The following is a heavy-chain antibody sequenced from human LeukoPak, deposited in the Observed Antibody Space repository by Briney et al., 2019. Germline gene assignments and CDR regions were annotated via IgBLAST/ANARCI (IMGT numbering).Heavy chain of an antibody. CDR3: ARVGTYCGGDCYANWFDL. CDR1: GFTFSDYY. V-gene: IGHV3-7*01. D-gene: IGHD2-21*02. CDR2: IKQDGSEK. J-gene: IGHJ5*02. Sequence: GGSLRLSCAASGFTFSDYYMSWVRQAPGKGLEWVANIKQDGSEKYYVDSVKGRFTISRDNAKNSLYLQMNSLRAEDTAVYYCARVGTYCGGDCYANWFDLWGQGTLVTVSS.